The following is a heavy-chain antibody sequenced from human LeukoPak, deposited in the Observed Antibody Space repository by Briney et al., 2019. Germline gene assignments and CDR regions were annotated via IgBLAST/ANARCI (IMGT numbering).Heavy chain of an antibody. J-gene: IGHJ6*02. D-gene: IGHD2-8*01. CDR3: ARCSNAVYTLGMDV. CDR2: INHDGSEK. CDR1: GFRLSDYW. Sequence: GGSLRLSCAASGFRLSDYWMSWVSQAPGKGLEWVTNINHDGSEKYYVDSARGRFTISRDNAKHSLYLEMNSLRAEDTAVYYCARCSNAVYTLGMDVWGQGTTVTVSS. V-gene: IGHV3-7*03.